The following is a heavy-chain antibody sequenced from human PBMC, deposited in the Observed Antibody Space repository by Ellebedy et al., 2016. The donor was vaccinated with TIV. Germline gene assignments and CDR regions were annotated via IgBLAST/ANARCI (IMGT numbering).Heavy chain of an antibody. CDR1: GFTFSDYG. Sequence: GESLKISCVASGFTFSDYGMHWVRQAPGKGLEWVANISNDGRSKKHSDSVKGRFTISRDNSKRTVDLQMNSLRAEDTAVYFCAKDRTPGDGYWVFDNWGQGTLVSVSS. CDR3: AKDRTPGDGYWVFDN. J-gene: IGHJ4*02. CDR2: ISNDGRSK. D-gene: IGHD5-18*01. V-gene: IGHV3-30*18.